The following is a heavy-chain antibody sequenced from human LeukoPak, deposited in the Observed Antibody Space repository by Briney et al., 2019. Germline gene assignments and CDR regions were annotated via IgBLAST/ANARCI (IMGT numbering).Heavy chain of an antibody. V-gene: IGHV4-59*01. Sequence: SETLSLTCTVSGGSISSYYWSWIRQPPGKGLEWIGYIYYSGSTNYNPSLKSRVTISVDTSKNQFSLKLSSVTAADTAVYYCARAKSGGPWFRELFHFDYWGQGTLVTVSS. CDR3: ARAKSGGPWFRELFHFDY. CDR1: GGSISSYY. D-gene: IGHD3-10*01. J-gene: IGHJ4*02. CDR2: IYYSGST.